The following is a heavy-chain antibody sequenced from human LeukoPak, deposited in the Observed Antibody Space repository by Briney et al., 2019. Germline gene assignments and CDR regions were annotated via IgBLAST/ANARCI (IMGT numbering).Heavy chain of an antibody. CDR2: INWNGGST. V-gene: IGHV3-20*04. D-gene: IGHD6-13*01. CDR1: GFTFDDYG. CDR3: AREGGMAIAAAAKLDY. J-gene: IGHJ4*02. Sequence: PGGSLRLSCAASGFTFDDYGMSWVRQAPGKGLEWVSGINWNGGSTGYADSVKGRFTISRDNAKNSLCLQMNSRRAEDADLYYCAREGGMAIAAAAKLDYWGQGTLVTVSS.